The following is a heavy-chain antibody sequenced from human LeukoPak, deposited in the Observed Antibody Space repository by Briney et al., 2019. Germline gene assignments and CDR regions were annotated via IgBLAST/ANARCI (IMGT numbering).Heavy chain of an antibody. Sequence: GGSLRLSCAASGFTFSSYSMNWVREAPGKGLEWVSSISSSSSYIYYADSVKGRFTISRDNAKNSLYLQMNSLRAEDTAVYYCARALYAYYYDSSGSFDYWGQGTLVTVSS. D-gene: IGHD3-22*01. V-gene: IGHV3-21*01. CDR2: ISSSSSYI. CDR3: ARALYAYYYDSSGSFDY. J-gene: IGHJ4*02. CDR1: GFTFSSYS.